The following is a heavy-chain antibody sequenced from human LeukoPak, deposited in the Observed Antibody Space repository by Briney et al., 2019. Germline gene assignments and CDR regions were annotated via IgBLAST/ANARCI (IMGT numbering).Heavy chain of an antibody. V-gene: IGHV3-74*01. J-gene: IGHJ4*02. Sequence: GGSLRLSCAASGFTFSSYWMHWFGQAPGKGLGWVSLINSDGSSTSYADSVKGRFTISRDNAKNTLYLQMNSLRAEDTAVYYCARDQSGSYYSGPDYWGQGTLVTVSS. D-gene: IGHD1-26*01. CDR3: ARDQSGSYYSGPDY. CDR1: GFTFSSYW. CDR2: INSDGSST.